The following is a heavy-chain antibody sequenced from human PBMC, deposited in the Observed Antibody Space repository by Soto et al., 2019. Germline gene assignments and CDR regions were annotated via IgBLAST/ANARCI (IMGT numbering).Heavy chain of an antibody. CDR2: ISSSSSYI. CDR3: ARSGSYSRSRYYLGWFDP. J-gene: IGHJ5*02. V-gene: IGHV3-21*01. Sequence: GGSLRLSCAASVFTFSSYAMHWVRRAPGKGLEWVSSISSSSSYIYYADSVKGRFTISRDNAKNSLYLQMNSLRAEDTAVYYCARSGSYSRSRYYLGWFDPWGQGTLVTVSS. D-gene: IGHD6-13*01. CDR1: VFTFSSYA.